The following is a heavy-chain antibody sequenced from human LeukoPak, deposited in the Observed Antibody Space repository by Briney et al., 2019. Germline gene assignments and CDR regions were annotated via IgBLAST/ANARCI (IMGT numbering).Heavy chain of an antibody. CDR3: ARDADYGSGSYFHY. Sequence: PSQTVSLTCTVSGGSISSGGYYWSWLRQHRGRDGEGVGYIYYSGSTYYNPSLKSRVTISLDTSKNQFSLKLSSVTAADTAVYYCARDADYGSGSYFHYWRQGTLVTVSS. D-gene: IGHD3-10*01. J-gene: IGHJ4*02. CDR2: IYYSGST. CDR1: GGSISSGGYY. V-gene: IGHV4-31*03.